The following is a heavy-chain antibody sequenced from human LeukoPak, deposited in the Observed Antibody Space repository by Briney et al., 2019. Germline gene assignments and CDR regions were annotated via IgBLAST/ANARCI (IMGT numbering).Heavy chain of an antibody. J-gene: IGHJ3*02. V-gene: IGHV6-1*01. CDR3: ASRTFDI. Sequence: SQTLSLTCAISGDSVSSSSAAWNWIRQSPSRGLEWLGRTYYRSKWYNDYAVSVKSRITINSDTSKNQFSLQLNSVTPEGTAMYYCASRTFDIWGQGTMVTVSS. CDR1: GDSVSSSSAA. CDR2: TYYRSKWYN.